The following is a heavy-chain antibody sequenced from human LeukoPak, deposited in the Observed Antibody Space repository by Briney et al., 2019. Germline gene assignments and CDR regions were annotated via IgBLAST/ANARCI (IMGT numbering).Heavy chain of an antibody. J-gene: IGHJ3*02. Sequence: ETLSLTCTVSGGSISSSSYYWGWIRQPPGKGLEWIGSIYYSGSAYYNPSLKSRVTISVDTSKNQFSLKLSSVTAADTAVYYCARLSTATPHAFDIWGQGTMVTVSS. CDR2: IYYSGSA. CDR1: GGSISSSSYY. CDR3: ARLSTATPHAFDI. V-gene: IGHV4-39*01. D-gene: IGHD4-17*01.